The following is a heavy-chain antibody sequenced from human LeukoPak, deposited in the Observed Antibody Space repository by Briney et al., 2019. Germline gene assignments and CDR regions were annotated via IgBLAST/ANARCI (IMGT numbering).Heavy chain of an antibody. D-gene: IGHD6-19*01. CDR1: GFTFSTYA. V-gene: IGHV3-30-3*01. CDR2: ISYDGSIK. CDR3: ARVRAVAGTSADY. Sequence: PGGSLRLSCAASGFTFSTYAMHWVRQAPGKGLEWVAVISYDGSIKYYADSVKGRFTISRDNSKNTLYLQMNSLTSEDTAVYFCARVRAVAGTSADYWGQGTLVTVSS. J-gene: IGHJ4*02.